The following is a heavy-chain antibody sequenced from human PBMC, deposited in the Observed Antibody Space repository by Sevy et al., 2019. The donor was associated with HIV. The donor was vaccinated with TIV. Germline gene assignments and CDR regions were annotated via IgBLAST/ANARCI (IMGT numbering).Heavy chain of an antibody. CDR1: GFTFSSYG. CDR3: AKDSSSHYYYGMDV. Sequence: GGSLRLSCASSGFTFSSYGMHWVRQAPGKGLEWVAVISYDGSNKYYADSVKGRFTISRDNSKNTLYLQMNSLRAEDTAVYYCAKDSSSHYYYGMDVWGQGTTVTVSS. V-gene: IGHV3-30*18. D-gene: IGHD6-13*01. J-gene: IGHJ6*02. CDR2: ISYDGSNK.